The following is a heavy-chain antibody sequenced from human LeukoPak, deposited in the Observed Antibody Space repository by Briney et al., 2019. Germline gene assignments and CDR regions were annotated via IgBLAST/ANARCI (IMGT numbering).Heavy chain of an antibody. Sequence: GASVKVSCKASGYTFTSYGISWVRQAPEQGLEWRGWISAYNGNTNYAQKLQGRVTMTTDTSTSTAYMELRSLRSDDTAVYYCARAGSYGHTYYFDYWGQGTLVTVSS. CDR2: ISAYNGNT. CDR3: ARAGSYGHTYYFDY. D-gene: IGHD5-18*01. CDR1: GYTFTSYG. V-gene: IGHV1-18*01. J-gene: IGHJ4*02.